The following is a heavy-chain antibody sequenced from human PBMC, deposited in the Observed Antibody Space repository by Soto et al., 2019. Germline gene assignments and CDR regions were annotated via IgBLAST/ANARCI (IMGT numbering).Heavy chain of an antibody. V-gene: IGHV5-51*07. CDR1: GYSFTSYW. J-gene: IGHJ3*02. CDR2: IYPGDSDT. Sequence: GESLKISCKGSGYSFTSYWIGWVHQMPGKGLEWMGIIYPGDSDTRYSPSFQGQVTISADKSISTAYLQWSSLKASDTAMYYCARHSTYYYDSSGSIDAFDIWGQGTMVTVSS. CDR3: ARHSTYYYDSSGSIDAFDI. D-gene: IGHD3-22*01.